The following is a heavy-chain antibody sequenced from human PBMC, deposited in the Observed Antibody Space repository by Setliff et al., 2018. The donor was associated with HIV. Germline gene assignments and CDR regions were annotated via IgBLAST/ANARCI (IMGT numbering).Heavy chain of an antibody. CDR1: GYTLTNYD. CDR3: ARDRERGQYSRSAVGGYYYYYMDV. CDR2: FIPVIGTT. D-gene: IGHD6-6*01. J-gene: IGHJ6*03. V-gene: IGHV1-69*13. Sequence: SVKVSCKASGYTLTNYDINWVRQAPGQGLDWMGGFIPVIGTTNYAQKFQGRVTITADESTSTVYMELSRLKSEDTAVYYCARDRERGQYSRSAVGGYYYYYMDVWGKGTTVTVSS.